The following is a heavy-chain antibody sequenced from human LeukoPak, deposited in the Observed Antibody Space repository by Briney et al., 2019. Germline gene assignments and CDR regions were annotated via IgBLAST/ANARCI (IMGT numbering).Heavy chain of an antibody. CDR1: GYTFTSYY. J-gene: IGHJ3*02. D-gene: IGHD2-2*02. Sequence: ASVKVSCKASGYTFTSYYMHWVRQAPGQGLEWMGIINPSGGSTSYAQKFQGRVTMTRDTSTSTVYMELSSLRSEDTAVYYCARAQSHKHPVVPAATPGAFDIWGQGTMVTVSS. CDR2: INPSGGST. CDR3: ARAQSHKHPVVPAATPGAFDI. V-gene: IGHV1-46*01.